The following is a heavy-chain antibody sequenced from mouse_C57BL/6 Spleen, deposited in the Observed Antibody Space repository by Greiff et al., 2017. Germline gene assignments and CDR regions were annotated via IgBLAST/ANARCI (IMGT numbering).Heavy chain of an antibody. D-gene: IGHD1-1*01. J-gene: IGHJ2*01. CDR1: GYAFSSYW. Sequence: QVQLQQSGAELVKPGASVKISCKASGYAFSSYWMNWVKQRPGKGLEWIGQIYPGDGDTNYNGKFKGKATLTADKSSSTAYMQLSSLTSEDSAVYFCARSTTVVPYYFDYWGHGTTLTVSS. V-gene: IGHV1-80*01. CDR3: ARSTTVVPYYFDY. CDR2: IYPGDGDT.